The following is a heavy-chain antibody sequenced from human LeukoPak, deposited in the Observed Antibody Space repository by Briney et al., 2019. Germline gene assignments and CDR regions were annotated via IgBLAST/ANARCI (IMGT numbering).Heavy chain of an antibody. CDR3: ARSAGYWSLDY. D-gene: IGHD2-15*01. V-gene: IGHV4-4*02. Sequence: PSETLSLTCAVSGGSISSGNWWSWVRQPPGKGLEWIGEISHSGNTKYNPSLKGRVIISMDKSKNQFSLEVNSMTAADTAVYYCARSAGYWSLDYWGQGTLVTVSS. CDR2: ISHSGNT. CDR1: GGSISSGNW. J-gene: IGHJ4*02.